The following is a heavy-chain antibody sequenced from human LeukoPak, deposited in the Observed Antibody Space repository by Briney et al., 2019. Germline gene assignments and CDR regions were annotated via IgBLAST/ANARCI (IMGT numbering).Heavy chain of an antibody. CDR2: IFPGDFDT. V-gene: IGHV5-51*01. CDR3: ARLTSFADLLTATRRSWFDP. D-gene: IGHD2-21*02. CDR1: GYSFSSFW. J-gene: IGHJ5*02. Sequence: GESLKISCKGSGYSFSSFWIAWVRQMPGKGLEWMGIIFPGDFDTRYRPSLQGQVTISVDKPIGTAFLQWSSLKAPDSAIYYCARLTSFADLLTATRRSWFDPWGQGTLVTVSS.